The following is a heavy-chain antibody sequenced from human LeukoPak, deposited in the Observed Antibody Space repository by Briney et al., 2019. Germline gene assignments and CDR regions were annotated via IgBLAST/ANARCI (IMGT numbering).Heavy chain of an antibody. CDR1: GYIFTSYW. J-gene: IGHJ2*01. Sequence: GESLKISCEASGYIFTSYWIGWVRQMPGKGLEWMGIIYPIDSDTRYSPSFQGQVTISADKAISTAYLQWSSLKASDTAMYYCARLGADTFGSYWYFDLWGRGTLVTVAS. CDR2: IYPIDSDT. D-gene: IGHD3-16*01. V-gene: IGHV5-51*01. CDR3: ARLGADTFGSYWYFDL.